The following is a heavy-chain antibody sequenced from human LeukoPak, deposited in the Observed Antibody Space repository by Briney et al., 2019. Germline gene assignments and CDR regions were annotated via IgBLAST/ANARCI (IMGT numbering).Heavy chain of an antibody. CDR2: ISAYNGNT. Sequence: ASVKVSCKASGYTFTSSGIIWVRQAPGQGLEWMGWISAYNGNTNYAQKLQGRVTMTTGASTSTAYMELRTMRSDDTAVYYGARDSIACYNLGFDYCGQGTLVTVSS. D-gene: IGHD5-24*01. J-gene: IGHJ4*02. CDR1: GYTFTSSG. CDR3: ARDSIACYNLGFDY. V-gene: IGHV1-18*01.